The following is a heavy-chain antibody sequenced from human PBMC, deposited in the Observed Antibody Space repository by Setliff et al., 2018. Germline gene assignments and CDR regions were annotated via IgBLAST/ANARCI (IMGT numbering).Heavy chain of an antibody. CDR2: ISAYKGYI. Sequence: GASVKVSCKASGGIFSNIGISWVRQAPGQGPEWMGWISAYKGYIIYAQKLQGRVTMTTDTSTSTAYMELRSLRSDDTAVYYCARGEHIVTGDFSHYINVWGKGTTVTV. D-gene: IGHD2-15*01. CDR3: ARGEHIVTGDFSHYINV. V-gene: IGHV1-18*01. J-gene: IGHJ6*03. CDR1: GGIFSNIG.